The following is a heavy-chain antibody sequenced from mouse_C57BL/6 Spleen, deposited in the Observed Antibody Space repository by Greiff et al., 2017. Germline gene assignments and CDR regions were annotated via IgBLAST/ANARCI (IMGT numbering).Heavy chain of an antibody. CDR2: IDPSDSYT. CDR1: GYTFTSYW. CDR3: ARSGIYYYGSSLYYFDY. J-gene: IGHJ2*01. V-gene: IGHV1-50*01. D-gene: IGHD1-1*01. Sequence: VQLQQPGAELVKPGASVKLSCKASGYTFTSYWMQWVKQRPGQGLEWIGEIDPSDSYTNYNQKFKGKATLTVDTSSSTAYMQLSSLTSEDSAVYYCARSGIYYYGSSLYYFDYWGQGTTRTVSS.